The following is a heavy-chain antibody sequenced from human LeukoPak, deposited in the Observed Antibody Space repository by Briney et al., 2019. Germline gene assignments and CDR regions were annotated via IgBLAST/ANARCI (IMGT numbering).Heavy chain of an antibody. J-gene: IGHJ4*02. V-gene: IGHV3-48*03. CDR2: IHNSGSTI. D-gene: IGHD7-27*01. CDR3: GRGHWGLDY. CDR1: GFTFSTYE. Sequence: GGSLRLSCAASGFTFSTYEMNWVRQAPGKGLEWVSYIHNSGSTIYYADSVKGRFTISRDNAMSSLYLQMNSLRVEDTAVYYCGRGHWGLDYWGQGTLVTVSS.